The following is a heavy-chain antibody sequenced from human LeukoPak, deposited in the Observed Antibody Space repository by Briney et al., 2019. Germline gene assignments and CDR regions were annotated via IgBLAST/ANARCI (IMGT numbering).Heavy chain of an antibody. V-gene: IGHV1-69*05. J-gene: IGHJ5*02. CDR1: GGTFSSYA. D-gene: IGHD2-2*01. CDR2: IIPIFGTA. CDR3: ARDSTYCSSTSCPPPGSNWFDP. Sequence: SVKVSCKASGGTFSSYAISWVRQAPGQGLEWMGGIIPIFGTANYAQKFRGRVTITTDESTSTAYMELSSLRSEDTAVYYCARDSTYCSSTSCPPPGSNWFDPWGQGTLVTVSS.